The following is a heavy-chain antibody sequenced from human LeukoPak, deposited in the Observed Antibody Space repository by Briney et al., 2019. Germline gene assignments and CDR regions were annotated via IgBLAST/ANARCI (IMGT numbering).Heavy chain of an antibody. CDR3: AREMSALPDILTGYYNNLFDP. D-gene: IGHD3-9*01. CDR1: GYTFTSYG. J-gene: IGHJ5*02. CDR2: ISAYNGNT. Sequence: ASVKVSCKASGYTFTSYGISWVRQAPGQGLEWMGWISAYNGNTNYAQKLQGRVTMTTDTSTSTAYMELRSLRSDDTAVYYCAREMSALPDILTGYYNNLFDPWGQGTLVTVSS. V-gene: IGHV1-18*04.